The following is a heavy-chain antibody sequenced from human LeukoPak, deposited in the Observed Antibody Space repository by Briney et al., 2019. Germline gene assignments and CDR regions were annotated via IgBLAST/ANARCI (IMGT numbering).Heavy chain of an antibody. D-gene: IGHD3-22*01. CDR1: GGSISSYY. CDR3: ARGGGYYSDSSGGEFDY. CDR2: IYYSRST. V-gene: IGHV4-59*01. Sequence: SETLSLTCTVSGGSISSYYWSWIRQPPGKALEWIGYIYYSRSTNYNPSLESRVIISIDTSKNQFSLKLSSVTAADTAVYYCARGGGYYSDSSGGEFDYWGQGTLDTVSS. J-gene: IGHJ4*02.